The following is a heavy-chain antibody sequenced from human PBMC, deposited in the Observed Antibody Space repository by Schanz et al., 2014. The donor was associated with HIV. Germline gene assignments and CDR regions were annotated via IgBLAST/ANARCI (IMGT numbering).Heavy chain of an antibody. J-gene: IGHJ6*02. V-gene: IGHV3-7*01. CDR3: ARGSGPYYYYYGMDV. Sequence: EVQVVESGGGLVQPGGSLRLSCAASGLTFSSYWMSWVRQTPGKGLEWVANIKQDASEEYYVDSVKGRFTISRDNSKNTLYLQMNSLRADDTAVYYCARGSGPYYYYYGMDVWGQGTTVTVSS. CDR1: GLTFSSYW. CDR2: IKQDASEE. D-gene: IGHD3-10*01.